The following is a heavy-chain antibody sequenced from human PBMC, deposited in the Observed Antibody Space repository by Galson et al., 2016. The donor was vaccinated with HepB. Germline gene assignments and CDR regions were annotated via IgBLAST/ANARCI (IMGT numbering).Heavy chain of an antibody. J-gene: IGHJ4*02. Sequence: SVKVSCKASEYTFTRYYIHWVRQAPGQELEWMGRIIPILGIANYAQKFQGRVTITADKSTSTAYMELSSLRSEDTAVYYCARQKAVFALYYFDYWGQGTLVTVSS. CDR1: EYTFTRYY. CDR3: ARQKAVFALYYFDY. V-gene: IGHV1-69*02. CDR2: IIPILGIA.